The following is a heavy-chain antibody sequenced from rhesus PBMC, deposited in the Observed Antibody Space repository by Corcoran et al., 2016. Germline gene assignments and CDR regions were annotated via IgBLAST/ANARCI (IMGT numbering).Heavy chain of an antibody. CDR1: GGSISSDKR. J-gene: IGHJ4*01. Sequence: QVELPESGPAVVKPSETQSLTCAVAGGSISSDKRWNWIRRTQGKGLEWVALIYGSSGGAEYNPSLKSRVAISMDTSKTQFSLKLSSVTAADTAVYYCARHFTSSHFDYWGRGVLVTVSS. D-gene: IGHD6-43*01. V-gene: IGHV4-93*02. CDR3: ARHFTSSHFDY. CDR2: IYGSSGGA.